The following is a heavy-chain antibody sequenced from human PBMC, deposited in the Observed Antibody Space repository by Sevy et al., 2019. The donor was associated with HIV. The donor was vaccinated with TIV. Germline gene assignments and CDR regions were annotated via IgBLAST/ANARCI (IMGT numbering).Heavy chain of an antibody. CDR3: ARVRDYGSGSFSPRFGP. CDR2: VYDIGRT. CDR1: GGSVKTGY. D-gene: IGHD3-10*01. Sequence: SETLSLTCTVSGGSVKTGYWSWIRQPPGKGPEWIGYVYDIGRTAYSPSLKSRVTISLDTTKNQFSLQLNSITAADTAVYYCARVRDYGSGSFSPRFGPWGQGTLVTVSS. J-gene: IGHJ5*02. V-gene: IGHV4-59*02.